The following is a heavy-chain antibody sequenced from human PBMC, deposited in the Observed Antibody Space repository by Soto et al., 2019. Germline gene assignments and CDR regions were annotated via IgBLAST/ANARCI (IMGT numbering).Heavy chain of an antibody. D-gene: IGHD3-10*01. CDR3: ARSQITMVRGVIITRVLDY. J-gene: IGHJ4*02. V-gene: IGHV4-30-4*01. CDR2: IYYSGST. CDR1: GGSISSGDYY. Sequence: PSETLSLTCTVSGGSISSGDYYWSWIRQPPGKGLEWIGYIYYSGSTYYNPSLKSRVTISVDTSKNQFSLKLSSVTAADTAVYYCARSQITMVRGVIITRVLDYWGQGTPATVST.